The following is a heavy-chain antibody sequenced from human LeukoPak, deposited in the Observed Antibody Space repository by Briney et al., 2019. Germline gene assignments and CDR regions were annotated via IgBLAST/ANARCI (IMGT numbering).Heavy chain of an antibody. J-gene: IGHJ5*02. V-gene: IGHV4-31*03. CDR2: IYYSGST. Sequence: PSQTLSLTCTVSGGSISSGGYYWSWIRQHPGKGLEWIGYIYYSGSTYYNPSLKSRVTISVDTSKNQFSLKLSSVTAADTAVYYCARGIGCSSTSCYTRSFDPWGQGTLVTVSS. D-gene: IGHD2-2*02. CDR3: ARGIGCSSTSCYTRSFDP. CDR1: GGSISSGGYY.